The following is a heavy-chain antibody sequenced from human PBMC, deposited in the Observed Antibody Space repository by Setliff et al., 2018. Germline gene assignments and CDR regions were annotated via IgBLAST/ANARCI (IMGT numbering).Heavy chain of an antibody. CDR2: FHTGGAT. D-gene: IGHD3-10*01. Sequence: SETLSLTCSVSGGSISSGGFYWSWIRQSAGRGLEWIGHFHTGGATGYNLSLKSRVTISLDSSKNQFSLRLSSVTAADAAVYFCARESATIGEFPLYYFDKWGQGIPVTVSS. CDR3: ARESATIGEFPLYYFDK. J-gene: IGHJ4*02. V-gene: IGHV4-61*09. CDR1: GGSISSGGFY.